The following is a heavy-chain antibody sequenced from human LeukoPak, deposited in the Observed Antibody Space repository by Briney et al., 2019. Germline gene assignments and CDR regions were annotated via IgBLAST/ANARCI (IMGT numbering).Heavy chain of an antibody. CDR2: INHSGST. CDR3: ARVAAPDYDSSGYYIDY. D-gene: IGHD3-22*01. CDR1: GGSFIGYY. Sequence: SETLSLTCAVYGGSFIGYYWSWIRQPPGKGLEWIGEINHSGSTNYNPSLKSRVTISVDTPKNQFSLKLSSVTAADTAVYYCARVAAPDYDSSGYYIDYWGQGTLVTVSS. J-gene: IGHJ4*02. V-gene: IGHV4-34*01.